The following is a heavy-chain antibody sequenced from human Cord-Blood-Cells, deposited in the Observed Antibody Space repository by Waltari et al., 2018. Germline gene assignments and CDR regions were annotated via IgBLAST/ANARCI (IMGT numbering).Heavy chain of an antibody. J-gene: IGHJ3*02. CDR3: ARRGDRDAFDI. Sequence: EVQLVESGGGLVQPGGSLRLSCAASGFTFSSYWLSWVRQAPGKGLEWVANIKQDGSEKDYVDSVKGRFTISRDNAKNSLYLQMNSLRAEDTAVYYCARRGDRDAFDIWGQGTMVTVSS. CDR1: GFTFSSYW. CDR2: IKQDGSEK. D-gene: IGHD3-16*01. V-gene: IGHV3-7*01.